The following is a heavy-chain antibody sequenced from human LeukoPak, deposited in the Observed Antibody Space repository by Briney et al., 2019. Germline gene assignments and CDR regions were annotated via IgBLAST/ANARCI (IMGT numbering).Heavy chain of an antibody. D-gene: IGHD2-2*01. CDR1: GDSVSSNSVT. V-gene: IGHV6-1*01. CDR3: ARRLTQYDCFDP. Sequence: SQTLSLTCAISGDSVSSNSVTWNWIRQSPSRGLKWLGRTYYRSTWYNDYAVSVRGRITVNPDTSKNQFSLHLNSVTPEDTAVYYCARRLTQYDCFDPWGQGILVTVTS. J-gene: IGHJ5*02. CDR2: TYYRSTWYN.